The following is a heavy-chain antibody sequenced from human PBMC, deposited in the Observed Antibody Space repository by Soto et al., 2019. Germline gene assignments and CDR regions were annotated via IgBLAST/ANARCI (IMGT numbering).Heavy chain of an antibody. D-gene: IGHD1-26*01. J-gene: IGHJ6*02. Sequence: QVQLHESGPGLVKPSETLSLTCNVSGDSIGGFYGSWIRQSADKGLEWIGRVYSTGGTAYNPALKGRVTLSLDRSNNPVSLEMTSVSAADTAVYFCARDRSGTSLDIWGRGTRVTVSS. CDR2: VYSTGGT. V-gene: IGHV4-4*07. CDR1: GDSIGGFY. CDR3: ARDRSGTSLDI.